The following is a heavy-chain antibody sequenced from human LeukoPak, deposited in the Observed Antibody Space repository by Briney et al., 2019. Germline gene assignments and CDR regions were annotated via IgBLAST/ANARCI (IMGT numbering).Heavy chain of an antibody. J-gene: IGHJ1*01. CDR1: GFTFSSYA. Sequence: GESLRLSCAASGFTFSSYAMSWVRQAPGKGLEWVASIRGSGSSTYYADSVKGWFTISRDNSKNTLYLQINSLRAADPAVYYCANSDGASYRSGRYEYFQHWGQGTLVTVSS. CDR2: IRGSGSST. D-gene: IGHD6-19*01. V-gene: IGHV3-23*01. CDR3: ANSDGASYRSGRYEYFQH.